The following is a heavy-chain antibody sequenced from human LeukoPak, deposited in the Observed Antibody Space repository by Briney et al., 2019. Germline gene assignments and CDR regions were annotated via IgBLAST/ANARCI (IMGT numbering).Heavy chain of an antibody. CDR3: AKAQSFIVAVFDY. J-gene: IGHJ4*02. D-gene: IGHD5-12*01. Sequence: GESLRLSCAASGFTFSSYAMSWVRQAPGKGLEWVSAISGSGGSTYYADSVKGRFTISRDNSKNTLYLQMNSLRAEDTAVYYCAKAQSFIVAVFDYWGQGTLVTVSS. CDR2: ISGSGGST. CDR1: GFTFSSYA. V-gene: IGHV3-23*01.